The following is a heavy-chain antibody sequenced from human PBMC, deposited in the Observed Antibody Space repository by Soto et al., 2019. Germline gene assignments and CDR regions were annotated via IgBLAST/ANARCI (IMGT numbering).Heavy chain of an antibody. CDR3: ARDPSVRELLWFETQASYYYYGMDV. CDR1: GFTFSSYS. D-gene: IGHD3-10*01. CDR2: ISSSSSYI. Sequence: EVQLVESGGGLVKPGGSLRLSCAASGFTFSSYSMNWVRQAPGKGLEWVSSISSSSSYIYYADSVKGRFTISRDNAKNSLYLQMNSLGAEDTAVYYCARDPSVRELLWFETQASYYYYGMDVWGQGTTVTVSS. V-gene: IGHV3-21*01. J-gene: IGHJ6*02.